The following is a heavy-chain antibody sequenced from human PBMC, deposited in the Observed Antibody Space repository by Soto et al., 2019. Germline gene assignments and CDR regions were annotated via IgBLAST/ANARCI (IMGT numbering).Heavy chain of an antibody. CDR2: IYTGGQT. J-gene: IGHJ4*02. D-gene: IGHD6-19*01. Sequence: GGSLRLSCAASGFNFRDNYMTWVRQAPGKGLEWVSVIYTGGQTYYEDSVKGRFTISRDSSKNTLFLQMNTLRAEETAVYYCARGMGTVTGTADYWGQGALVTVSS. CDR1: GFNFRDNY. CDR3: ARGMGTVTGTADY. V-gene: IGHV3-53*01.